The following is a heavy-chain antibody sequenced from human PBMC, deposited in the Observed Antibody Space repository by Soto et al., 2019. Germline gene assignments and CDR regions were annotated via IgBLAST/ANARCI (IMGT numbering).Heavy chain of an antibody. CDR1: GYTFTSYY. D-gene: IGHD6-19*01. CDR2: INPSGGST. Sequence: QVQLVQSGAEVKKPGASVKVSCKASGYTFTSYYMHWVRQAPGQGLEWMGIINPSGGSTSYAQKFQGRDTMTRDTSTSTVCMELSSLRSEDTAVYSCARGIAVAGTIFDYWGQGTLVTVSS. V-gene: IGHV1-46*01. J-gene: IGHJ4*02. CDR3: ARGIAVAGTIFDY.